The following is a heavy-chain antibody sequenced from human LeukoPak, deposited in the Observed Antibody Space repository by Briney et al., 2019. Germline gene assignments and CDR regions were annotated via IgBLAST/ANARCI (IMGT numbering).Heavy chain of an antibody. CDR2: IYYSGST. Sequence: SETLSLTCTVSGGSISSYYWSWIRQPPGTGLEWIGYIYYSGSTNYNPSLKSRVTISVDTSKNQFSLKLSSVTAADTAVYYCARRVKWIDAFDIWGQGTMVTVSS. V-gene: IGHV4-59*08. D-gene: IGHD5-12*01. CDR1: GGSISSYY. J-gene: IGHJ3*02. CDR3: ARRVKWIDAFDI.